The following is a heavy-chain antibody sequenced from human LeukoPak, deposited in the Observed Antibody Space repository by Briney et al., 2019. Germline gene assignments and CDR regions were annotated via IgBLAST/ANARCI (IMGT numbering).Heavy chain of an antibody. V-gene: IGHV1-2*02. CDR3: ASRKQQLVRSGHSFDY. CDR2: INPNSGGT. Sequence: GASVKVACEASGYTFTGYYMNWVRQAPGQGLEWMGWINPNSGGTNYAQKFQGRVTMTGDTSISTAYMELSSLRSDDTAVYYCASRKQQLVRSGHSFDYWGQGTLVTVSS. D-gene: IGHD6-13*01. CDR1: GYTFTGYY. J-gene: IGHJ4*02.